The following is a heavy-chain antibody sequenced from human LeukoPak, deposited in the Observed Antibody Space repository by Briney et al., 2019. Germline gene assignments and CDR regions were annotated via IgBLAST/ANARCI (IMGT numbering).Heavy chain of an antibody. CDR3: ARSCRILDVVATIRARLGGNGFDI. J-gene: IGHJ3*02. Sequence: SETLSLTCTVSGGSISSGSYYWSWIRQPAGKGLEWIGHIYISGSTNYNPSLKSRVTISVDTSKNQFSLKLSSVTAADTAVYYCARSCRILDVVATIRARLGGNGFDIWSQGTMVTVSS. V-gene: IGHV4-61*09. CDR2: IYISGST. D-gene: IGHD5-12*01. CDR1: GGSISSGSYY.